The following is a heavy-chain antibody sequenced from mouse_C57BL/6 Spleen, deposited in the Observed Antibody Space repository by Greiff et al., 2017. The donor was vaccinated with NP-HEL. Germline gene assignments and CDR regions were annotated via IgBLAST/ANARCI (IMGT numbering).Heavy chain of an antibody. D-gene: IGHD1-1*01. J-gene: IGHJ4*01. CDR2: IDPSDSYT. Sequence: QVQLQQPGAELVRPGTSVKLSCKASGYTFTSYWMHWVKQRPGQGLEWIGVIDPSDSYTNYNQKFKGKATLTVDTSSSTAYMQLSSLTSEDSAVYYCAVPIYYYGSSPYYYAMDYWGQGTSVTVSS. CDR1: GYTFTSYW. V-gene: IGHV1-59*01. CDR3: AVPIYYYGSSPYYYAMDY.